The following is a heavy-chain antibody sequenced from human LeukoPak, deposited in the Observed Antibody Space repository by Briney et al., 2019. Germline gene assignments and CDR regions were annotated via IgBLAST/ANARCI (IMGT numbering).Heavy chain of an antibody. V-gene: IGHV4-39*01. Sequence: KTSEALSLTCTVSGGSISSSSYYWGWIRQPPGKGLEWIGSIYYSGSTYYNPSLKSRVTISVDTSKNQFSMRLSSVTAADTAMYYCARREAGTMMDVWGKGTTVIVSS. CDR3: ARREAGTMMDV. CDR2: IYYSGST. CDR1: GGSISSSSYY. J-gene: IGHJ6*04. D-gene: IGHD1-7*01.